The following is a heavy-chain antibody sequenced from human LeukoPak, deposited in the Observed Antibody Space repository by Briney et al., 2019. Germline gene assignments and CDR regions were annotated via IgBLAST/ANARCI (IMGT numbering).Heavy chain of an antibody. V-gene: IGHV4-4*07. CDR1: GGSISSHY. CDR2: IYTSGST. D-gene: IGHD6-6*01. Sequence: SETLSLTCTVSGGSISSHYWSWIRQPAGKGLEWIGRIYTSGSTNYNPSLKSRVTMSVDTSKNQFSLKLSSVTAADTAVYYCARAISSIAARDAFDIWGQGTMVTVSS. J-gene: IGHJ3*02. CDR3: ARAISSIAARDAFDI.